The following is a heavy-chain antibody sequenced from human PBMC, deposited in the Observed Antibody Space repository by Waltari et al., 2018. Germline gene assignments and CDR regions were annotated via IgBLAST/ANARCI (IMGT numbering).Heavy chain of an antibody. V-gene: IGHV4-39*01. CDR2: VPYSGTT. D-gene: IGHD5-12*01. CDR1: GVSITSNRHY. CDR3: ATYIGASVGTAAFDV. J-gene: IGHJ3*01. Sequence: QLQLQESGPRLVRPSETLSLICRVSGVSITSNRHYWAWIRQSTGQGLAWIWTVPYSGTTSIGTSLKSRVSVSIDTSKNQVSLILGSVTAADMAVYYCATYIGASVGTAAFDVWGQGTMVTVSS.